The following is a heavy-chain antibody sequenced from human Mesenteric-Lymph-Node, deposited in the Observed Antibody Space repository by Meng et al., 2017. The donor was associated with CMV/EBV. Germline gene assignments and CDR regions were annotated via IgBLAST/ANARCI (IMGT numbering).Heavy chain of an antibody. CDR2: MNPNSGNT. D-gene: IGHD3-3*01. CDR1: GYTFTSYD. Sequence: VKVSCKASGYTFTSYDINWVRQATGQGLEWMGWMNPNSGNTGYAQKFQGRVTMTRNTSISTAYMELSSLRSEDTAVYYCARGSWSGYSRKYYFDYWGQGTLVTVSS. V-gene: IGHV1-8*01. CDR3: ARGSWSGYSRKYYFDY. J-gene: IGHJ4*02.